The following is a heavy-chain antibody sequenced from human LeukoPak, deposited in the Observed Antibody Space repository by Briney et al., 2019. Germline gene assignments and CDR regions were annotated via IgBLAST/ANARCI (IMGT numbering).Heavy chain of an antibody. V-gene: IGHV4-34*01. CDR2: INHSGST. D-gene: IGHD4-11*01. J-gene: IGHJ4*02. CDR1: GGSFSGYY. CDR3: ASDPLDYKNGDY. Sequence: KPSETLSLTCAVYGGSFSGYYWSWIRQPPGKWLEWIGEINHSGSTNYNPSLKSRVTISVDTSKNQFSLKLSSVTAADTAVYYCASDPLDYKNGDYWGQGTLVTVSS.